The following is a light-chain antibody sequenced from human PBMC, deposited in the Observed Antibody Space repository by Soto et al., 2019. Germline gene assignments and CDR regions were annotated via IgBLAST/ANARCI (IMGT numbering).Light chain of an antibody. CDR3: QQYTKWPIT. V-gene: IGKV3-15*01. CDR2: GAS. J-gene: IGKJ5*01. CDR1: QSVGSN. Sequence: RVMTQSPATLSVSTGERATLSCRASQSVGSNLAWYQQKPGQAPRLLIFGASSRATGVPARFSGSGSGTEFTLTISSLQSEDSAFYYCQQYTKWPITFGQGTRLEIK.